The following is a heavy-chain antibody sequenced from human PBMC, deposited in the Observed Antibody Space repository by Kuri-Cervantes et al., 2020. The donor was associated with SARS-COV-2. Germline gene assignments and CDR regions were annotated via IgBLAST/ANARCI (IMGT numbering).Heavy chain of an antibody. D-gene: IGHD5-18*01. Sequence: ASLKVSCKASGYTFTGYYMRWVRQAPGQGLEWMGWINPNSGGTNYAQKFQGRVTMTRDTSISTAYMELSRLRSDDTAVYYCVREAGMDTGDYYYYMDVWGKGTTVTVSS. CDR2: INPNSGGT. CDR3: VREAGMDTGDYYYYMDV. V-gene: IGHV1-2*02. CDR1: GYTFTGYY. J-gene: IGHJ6*03.